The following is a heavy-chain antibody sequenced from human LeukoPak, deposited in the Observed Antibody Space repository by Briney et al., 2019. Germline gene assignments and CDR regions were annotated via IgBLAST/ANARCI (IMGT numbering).Heavy chain of an antibody. CDR2: IYTSGST. Sequence: SQTLSLTCTVSGGSISSGSYYWSWIRQPAGKGLEWIGRIYTSGSTNYNPSLKSRVTISVDTTKNQFSLKLSSVTAADTAVYYCASSSSWQPFDYWGQGTLVTVSS. CDR3: ASSSSWQPFDY. V-gene: IGHV4-61*02. J-gene: IGHJ4*02. D-gene: IGHD6-13*01. CDR1: GGSISSGSYY.